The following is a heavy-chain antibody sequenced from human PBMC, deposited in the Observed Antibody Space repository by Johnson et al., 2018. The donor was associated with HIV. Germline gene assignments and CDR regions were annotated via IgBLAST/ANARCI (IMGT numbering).Heavy chain of an antibody. D-gene: IGHD3-22*01. CDR2: VSGSGTGT. CDR3: AKARRAYDSRGYYYAYDAFYL. CDR1: GFTFSSYA. Sequence: MQLVESGGGLVQPGGSLRLSCAASGFTFSSYAMSWVRQSPGKGLEWVSAVSGSGTGTYYADSVKGRVTISRDNSKSTLFLQMNSLRAEDTAVYYCAKARRAYDSRGYYYAYDAFYLWGQGTMVTVSS. J-gene: IGHJ3*01. V-gene: IGHV3-23*04.